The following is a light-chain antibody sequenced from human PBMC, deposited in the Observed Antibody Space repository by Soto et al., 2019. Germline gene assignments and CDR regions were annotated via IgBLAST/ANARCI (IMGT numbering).Light chain of an antibody. Sequence: QSALTQPPSASGSPGQSVTISCTGTSRDVGGYNYVSWYQQHPGKAPKLMIYEVSERPSGVPDRFSGSKSGNTASLTVSGLQAEDEADYYCSSYAGNNNLVFGGGTKLTVL. CDR1: SRDVGGYNY. CDR3: SSYAGNNNLV. CDR2: EVS. J-gene: IGLJ2*01. V-gene: IGLV2-8*01.